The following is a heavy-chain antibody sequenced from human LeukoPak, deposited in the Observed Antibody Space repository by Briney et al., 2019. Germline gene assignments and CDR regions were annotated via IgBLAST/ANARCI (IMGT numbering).Heavy chain of an antibody. J-gene: IGHJ4*02. D-gene: IGHD3-10*01. CDR1: GFTFSSYS. CDR3: AGTYGSGSYPNY. CDR2: ISSSSSSYI. Sequence: PGGSLRLSCAASGFTFSSYSMNWVRQAPGKGLEWVSSISSSSSSYIYYADSVKGRFAISRDNAKNSLYLQMYSLRAEDTAVYYCAGTYGSGSYPNYWGQGTLVTVSS. V-gene: IGHV3-21*01.